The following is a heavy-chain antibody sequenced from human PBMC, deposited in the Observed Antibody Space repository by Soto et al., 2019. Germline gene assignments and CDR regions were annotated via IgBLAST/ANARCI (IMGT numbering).Heavy chain of an antibody. CDR2: IYPGDSDT. CDR3: AKHEGYCSSTTCSNFDY. D-gene: IGHD2-2*01. Sequence: PGESLKISCQGSGYSFASYWIGWVRQMPGKDLEWMGIIYPGDSDTRYSPSFQGQVTISADKSINTAYLHWSSLKASDTAIYFCAKHEGYCSSTTCSNFDYWGQGT. J-gene: IGHJ4*02. V-gene: IGHV5-51*01. CDR1: GYSFASYW.